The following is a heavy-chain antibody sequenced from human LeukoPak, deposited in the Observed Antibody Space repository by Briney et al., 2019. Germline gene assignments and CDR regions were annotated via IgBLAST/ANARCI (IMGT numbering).Heavy chain of an antibody. Sequence: PGGSLRLSCAASGFTFSSYGMHWVRQAPGKGLEWVAFIRYDGSNKYYADSVKGRFTISRDNSKNTLYLQMNSLRAEDTAVYYCARGPTTVTRAFDYWGQGTLVTVSS. J-gene: IGHJ4*02. D-gene: IGHD4-17*01. CDR2: IRYDGSNK. CDR3: ARGPTTVTRAFDY. CDR1: GFTFSSYG. V-gene: IGHV3-30*02.